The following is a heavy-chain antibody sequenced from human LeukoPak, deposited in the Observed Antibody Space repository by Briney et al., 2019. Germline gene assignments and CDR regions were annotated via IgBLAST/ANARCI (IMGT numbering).Heavy chain of an antibody. V-gene: IGHV1-2*02. J-gene: IGHJ3*02. D-gene: IGHD1-26*01. CDR2: INCNTGDT. CDR3: ARGGGSYFDAFDI. Sequence: XAPGXXLEWMGWINCNTGDTNYAQKFQGRVTMTRDTSIKTAYMELSRLTSDDTAVYYCARGGGSYFDAFDIWAKGQWSPSLQ.